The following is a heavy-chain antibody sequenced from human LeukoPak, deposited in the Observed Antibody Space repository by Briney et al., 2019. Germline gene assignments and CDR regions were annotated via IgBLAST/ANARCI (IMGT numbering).Heavy chain of an antibody. Sequence: SSETLSLTCTVSGGSISSGDYYWSWIRQPPGKGLEWIGYIYYSGSTYYNPSLKSRVTISVDTSKNQFPLKLSSVTAADTAVYYCARARYYYGSGSLRDFDYWGQGTLVTVSS. J-gene: IGHJ4*02. CDR2: IYYSGST. V-gene: IGHV4-30-4*01. CDR3: ARARYYYGSGSLRDFDY. CDR1: GGSISSGDYY. D-gene: IGHD3-10*01.